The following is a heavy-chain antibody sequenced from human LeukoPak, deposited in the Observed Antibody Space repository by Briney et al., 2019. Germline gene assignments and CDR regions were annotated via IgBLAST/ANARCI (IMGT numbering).Heavy chain of an antibody. CDR1: GYSISSGYY. CDR3: ARYCSSTSCYRTFDY. D-gene: IGHD2-2*01. CDR2: IYHSGST. V-gene: IGHV4-38-2*02. J-gene: IGHJ4*02. Sequence: SETLSLTCTVSGYSISSGYYWGWIRQPPGKGLEWIGSIYHSGSTYYNPSLKSRVTISVDTSKNQFSLKLSSVTAADTAVYYCARYCSSTSCYRTFDYWGQGTLVTASS.